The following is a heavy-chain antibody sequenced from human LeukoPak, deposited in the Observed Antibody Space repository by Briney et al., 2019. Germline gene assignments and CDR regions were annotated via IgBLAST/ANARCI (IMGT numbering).Heavy chain of an antibody. J-gene: IGHJ3*02. D-gene: IGHD3-3*01. CDR3: ARELTIFGVIIQRYDTFDI. Sequence: GGSLRLSCAASGFTFSAYTIRWVRQAPGKGLEWVAVMSNDGSIKKYANSVKGRFTISRDNSKNTLFLQMDSLRAEDTALYYCARELTIFGVIIQRYDTFDIWGQGTMVTVSS. CDR1: GFTFSAYT. V-gene: IGHV3-30-3*01. CDR2: MSNDGSIK.